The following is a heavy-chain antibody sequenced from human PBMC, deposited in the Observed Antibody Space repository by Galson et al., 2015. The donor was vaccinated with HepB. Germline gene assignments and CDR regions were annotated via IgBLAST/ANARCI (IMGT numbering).Heavy chain of an antibody. CDR1: GFTFSCYA. D-gene: IGHD4-23*01. V-gene: IGHV3-64*01. J-gene: IGHJ3*02. CDR3: ARAHDYGGKGDGLDAFDI. Sequence: SLRLSCAASGFTFSCYAMLWVRQAPGKGPEYVSTITNNGDSTYHANSVKGRFIISRDNSKNTLYLQMNSLRAEDTAVYYCARAHDYGGKGDGLDAFDIWGQGTMVTVSS. CDR2: ITNNGDST.